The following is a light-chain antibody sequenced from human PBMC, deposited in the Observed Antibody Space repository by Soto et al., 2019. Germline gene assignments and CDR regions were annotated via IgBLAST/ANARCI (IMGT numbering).Light chain of an antibody. CDR2: GVT. V-gene: IGLV2-14*01. CDR3: SSYTSGSSHYV. J-gene: IGLJ1*01. CDR1: SSDVGAYYS. Sequence: QSALTQPASVSGSPGQSITISCTGTSSDVGAYYSVSWYQHHPGKAPKLIIYGVTNRPSGVSNRFSGSKSGNTASLTISGLQAEDEADYHCSSYTSGSSHYVFGTGTKVTLL.